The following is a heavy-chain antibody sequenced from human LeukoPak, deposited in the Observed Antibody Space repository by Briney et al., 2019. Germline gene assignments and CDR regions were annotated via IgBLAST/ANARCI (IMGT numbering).Heavy chain of an antibody. Sequence: GRSLRLSCAASGFTFSSYAMHWVRQAPGKGLEWVAVISYDGSNKYYGDSVKGRFTISRDNSKNTLYLQMNSLRAEDTAVYYCARALSGNYYPIDYWGQETLVTVSS. J-gene: IGHJ4*02. D-gene: IGHD1-26*01. V-gene: IGHV3-30*04. CDR2: ISYDGSNK. CDR1: GFTFSSYA. CDR3: ARALSGNYYPIDY.